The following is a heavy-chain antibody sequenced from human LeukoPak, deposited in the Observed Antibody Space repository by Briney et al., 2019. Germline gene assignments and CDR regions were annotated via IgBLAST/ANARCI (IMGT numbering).Heavy chain of an antibody. CDR1: GFTSSDYY. V-gene: IGHV3-11*06. Sequence: PGGSLRLSCVASGFTSSDYYMSWIRQAPGKGLEWVSYISSSSSYTNYADSVKGRFTISRDNAKNSLYLQMNSLRAEDTAVYYCGRPNQYHSYGMDVWGQGTTVTVPS. J-gene: IGHJ6*02. CDR2: ISSSSSYT. CDR3: GRPNQYHSYGMDV.